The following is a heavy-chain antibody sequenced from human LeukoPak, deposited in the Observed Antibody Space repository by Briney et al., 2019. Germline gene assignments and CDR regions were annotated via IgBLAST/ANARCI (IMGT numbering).Heavy chain of an antibody. CDR1: GGSISSGGYY. J-gene: IGHJ5*02. V-gene: IGHV4-31*03. D-gene: IGHD5-12*01. CDR2: IYYSGST. Sequence: ASETLSLTCTVSGGSISSGGYYWSWIRQHPGKGLEWIGYIYYSGSTYYNPSLKSRVTISVDMSKNQFSLKLSSVTAADTAVYYCARDRSGYVKNNWFDPWGQGTLVTVSS. CDR3: ARDRSGYVKNNWFDP.